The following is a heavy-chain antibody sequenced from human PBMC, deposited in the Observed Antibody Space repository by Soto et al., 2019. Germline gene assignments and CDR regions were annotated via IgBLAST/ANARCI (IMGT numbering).Heavy chain of an antibody. Sequence: QITLKESGPKLVNPTQSLTLTCTVSGFLLSTSGVGVVWVRQPPGKALEWLTLIYWDGDKRYSPSLKSRLRNTKDTAKNQMLFTLTNTDHTDTATYYCVHPEWNNNSDYFDLCGRGTMVTVSS. V-gene: IGHV2-5*02. J-gene: IGHJ2*01. D-gene: IGHD3-3*01. CDR3: VHPEWNNNSDYFDL. CDR2: IYWDGDK. CDR1: GFLLSTSGVG.